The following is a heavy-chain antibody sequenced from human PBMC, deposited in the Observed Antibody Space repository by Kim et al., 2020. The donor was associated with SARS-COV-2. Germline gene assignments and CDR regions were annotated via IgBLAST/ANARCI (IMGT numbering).Heavy chain of an antibody. CDR3: ARDRADGYNFIPLDY. J-gene: IGHJ4*01. CDR2: ISYDGSNK. Sequence: GGSLRLSCAASGFTFSSYAMHWVRQAPGKGLEWVAVISYDGSNKYYADSVKGRFTISRDNSKNTLYLQMHSLRAEDTAVYYCARDRADGYNFIPLDYWG. D-gene: IGHD5-12*01. V-gene: IGHV3-30-3*01. CDR1: GFTFSSYA.